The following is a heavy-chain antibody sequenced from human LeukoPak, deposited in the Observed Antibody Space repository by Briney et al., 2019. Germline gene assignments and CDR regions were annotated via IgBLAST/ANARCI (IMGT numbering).Heavy chain of an antibody. Sequence: GGFLRLSCAASGFTFSSYSMNWVRQAPGKGLEWVSSISSGSKYIYNADSVKGRFTISRDNAKNSLYLQMNSLRAEDTAVYYCAPFFTTADWFDPWGQGTLVTVSS. V-gene: IGHV3-21*01. CDR3: APFFTTADWFDP. J-gene: IGHJ5*02. CDR1: GFTFSSYS. D-gene: IGHD1-14*01. CDR2: ISSGSKYI.